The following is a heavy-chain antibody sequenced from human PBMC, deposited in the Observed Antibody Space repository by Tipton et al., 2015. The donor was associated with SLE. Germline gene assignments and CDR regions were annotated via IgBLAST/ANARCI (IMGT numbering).Heavy chain of an antibody. CDR1: GFTFSSYA. CDR2: LSGSGGST. V-gene: IGHV3-23*01. D-gene: IGHD6-19*01. J-gene: IGHJ6*02. Sequence: SLRLSCAASGFTFSSYAMSWVRQAPGKGLEWVSALSGSGGSTYYADSVKGRFTISRDNSKNTLYLQMNSQRAEDTAVYYCSMGAAVAAASYFSCGMDVWGQGTPVPVTS. CDR3: SMGAAVAAASYFSCGMDV.